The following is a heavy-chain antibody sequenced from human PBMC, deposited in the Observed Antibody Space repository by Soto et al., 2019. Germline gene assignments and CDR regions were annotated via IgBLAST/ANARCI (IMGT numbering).Heavy chain of an antibody. CDR2: INPNSGGT. D-gene: IGHD3-22*01. V-gene: IGHV1-2*04. CDR3: ARGADSSGYPIGY. Sequence: QVQLVQSGAEVKQPGASVKVACKASGYTFTGYYMHWVRQAPGQGLEWIGWINPNSGGTNYAQKFQGWVTMTRDKSISTAYMELSRLRSDDTAVYYCARGADSSGYPIGYWGQGTLVTVSS. J-gene: IGHJ4*02. CDR1: GYTFTGYY.